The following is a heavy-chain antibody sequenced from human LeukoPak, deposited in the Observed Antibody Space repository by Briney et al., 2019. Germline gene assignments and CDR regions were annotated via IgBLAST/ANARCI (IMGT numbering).Heavy chain of an antibody. V-gene: IGHV4-30-4*01. CDR2: IFYSGNI. CDR3: ARAPGVAEVGRLDL. Sequence: SQTLSLTCTVSGGSISSGDSHWSWIRQPPGKGLEWIGYIFYSGNIYYNPSLKSRLTISLDTSKNQFSLKLSSVTAADTAVYYCARAPGVAEVGRLDLWGRGTLVTVSS. J-gene: IGHJ2*01. D-gene: IGHD7-27*01. CDR1: GGSISSGDSH.